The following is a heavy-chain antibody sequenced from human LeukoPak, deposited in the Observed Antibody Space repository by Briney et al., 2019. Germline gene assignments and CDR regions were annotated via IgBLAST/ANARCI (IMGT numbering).Heavy chain of an antibody. CDR1: GFTFSSYW. CDR2: IKQDGSEK. V-gene: IGHV3-7*01. Sequence: GGSLRPSRAASGFTFSSYWMSSVHQAPGKGLGCVANIKQDGSEKYYVDSVKGRFTISRDNAKNSLYLQMTSLRAEDTAVYYCARRGLNYYDSSGYYKDWGQGTLVTVSS. J-gene: IGHJ4*02. CDR3: ARRGLNYYDSSGYYKD. D-gene: IGHD3-22*01.